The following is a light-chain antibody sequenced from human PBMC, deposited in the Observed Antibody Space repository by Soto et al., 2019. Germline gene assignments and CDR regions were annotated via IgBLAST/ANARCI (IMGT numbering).Light chain of an antibody. J-gene: IGKJ1*01. Sequence: EIVLTQSPCTLSLSPGERATLSCRASQSVSSSYLAWYQQKPGQAPRLLISGASRRATGIPDRFSGSGSGTDFTLTISRLEPEDFAVYYCQQYGRSSWTFGQGTKVDIK. CDR2: GAS. V-gene: IGKV3-20*01. CDR1: QSVSSSY. CDR3: QQYGRSSWT.